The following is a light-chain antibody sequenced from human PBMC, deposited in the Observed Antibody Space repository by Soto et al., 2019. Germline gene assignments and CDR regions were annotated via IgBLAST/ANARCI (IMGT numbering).Light chain of an antibody. J-gene: IGKJ1*01. Sequence: MTQSPVTLSVSPGERATLSCRASQSIRNNLAWYQQKPGQAPRLLIYGASSRATGIPDRFSGSGSGTDFTLTISRLEPEDFAVYYCQQYARTFGQGTKVDIK. CDR3: QQYART. CDR1: QSIRNN. V-gene: IGKV3-20*01. CDR2: GAS.